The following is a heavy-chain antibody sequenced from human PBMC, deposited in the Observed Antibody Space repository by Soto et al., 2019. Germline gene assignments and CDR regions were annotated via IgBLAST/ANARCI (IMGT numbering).Heavy chain of an antibody. J-gene: IGHJ4*02. CDR3: AKDSVDVVATGRGYFDS. CDR1: GFTFTYDA. V-gene: IGHV3-23*01. Sequence: EVQLLQSGGGVVQPGGSLRLSCAASGFTFTYDAMSWVRQAPGKGLEWVSGLTGRGGNTFYADSVKGRFTISRDNTKNTLYLEMNNLRAEDTALYFCAKDSVDVVATGRGYFDSWGQGTLVTVSP. D-gene: IGHD5-12*01. CDR2: LTGRGGNT.